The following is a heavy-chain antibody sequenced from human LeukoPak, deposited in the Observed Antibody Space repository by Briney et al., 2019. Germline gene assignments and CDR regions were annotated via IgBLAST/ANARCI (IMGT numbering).Heavy chain of an antibody. V-gene: IGHV5-51*01. J-gene: IGHJ4*02. D-gene: IGHD3-22*01. Sequence: KSGESLKISCKASEYSFTSYWIGWVRQMPGKGLEWVGNIQPGNPEIRYSPSFQGQVTLSADKSISTAYLQWSSLKASDTAMYYCARRHYYYDRSGFYHYFDTWGQGTQVTVTS. CDR1: EYSFTSYW. CDR3: ARRHYYYDRSGFYHYFDT. CDR2: IQPGNPEI.